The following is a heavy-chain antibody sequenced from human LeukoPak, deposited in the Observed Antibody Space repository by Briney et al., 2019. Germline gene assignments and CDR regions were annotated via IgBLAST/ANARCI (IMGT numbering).Heavy chain of an antibody. Sequence: SETLSLTCTVSGGSISSYYWSWIRQPPGKGLEWIGYIYYSGSTNYNPSLKSRVTISVDTSKNQFSLKLSSVTAADTAVYYCARWDCSGGSCYLDYWGREPWSPSPQ. D-gene: IGHD2-15*01. CDR2: IYYSGST. J-gene: IGHJ4*02. CDR3: ARWDCSGGSCYLDY. V-gene: IGHV4-59*01. CDR1: GGSISSYY.